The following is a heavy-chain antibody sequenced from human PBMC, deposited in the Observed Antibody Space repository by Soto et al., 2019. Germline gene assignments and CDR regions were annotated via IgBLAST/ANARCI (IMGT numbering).Heavy chain of an antibody. D-gene: IGHD1-26*01. CDR1: GFTVSSNY. V-gene: IGHV3-66*01. CDR2: FHSDGST. CDR3: GKAGGSYDYFDY. Sequence: PGGSLRLSCAASGFTVSSNYMSWVRQAPGKGLEWVSIFHSDGSTFYADSVKGRFIIFRDNSKNTLYLQMNSLRAEDTALYYCGKAGGSYDYFDYWGQGTLVTVSS. J-gene: IGHJ4*02.